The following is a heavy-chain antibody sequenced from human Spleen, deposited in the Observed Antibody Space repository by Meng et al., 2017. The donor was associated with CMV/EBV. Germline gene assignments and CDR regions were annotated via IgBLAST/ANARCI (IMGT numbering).Heavy chain of an antibody. V-gene: IGHV2-5*02. D-gene: IGHD2-15*01. CDR1: GFSLSTSGMC. Sequence: GFSLSTSGMCVGWIRQPPGKALEWLALIYWDDDKRYSPSLKSRLTITKDTSKNQVVLTMTNMDPVDTATYYCAHRDYCSGGTCTFDYWGQGTLVTVSS. CDR3: AHRDYCSGGTCTFDY. J-gene: IGHJ4*02. CDR2: IYWDDDK.